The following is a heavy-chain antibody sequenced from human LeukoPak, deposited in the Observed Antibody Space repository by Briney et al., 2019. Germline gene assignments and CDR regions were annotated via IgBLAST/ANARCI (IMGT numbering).Heavy chain of an antibody. J-gene: IGHJ4*02. V-gene: IGHV3-74*01. CDR2: INSDGSST. CDR1: GFSFNMYW. CDR3: ARGTFSGSH. Sequence: GGSLRLSCAASGFSFNMYWMTWVRQAPGKGLVWVSRINSDGSSTNYADSVKGRFTISRDNAKNTLYLQMNSLRAEDTAVYYCARGTFSGSHWGQGTLVTVSS. D-gene: IGHD1-26*01.